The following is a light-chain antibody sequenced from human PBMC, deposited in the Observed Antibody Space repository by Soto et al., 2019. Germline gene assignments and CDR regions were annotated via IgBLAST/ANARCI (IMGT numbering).Light chain of an antibody. CDR1: QSISSY. J-gene: IGKJ5*01. V-gene: IGKV1-39*01. Sequence: DLQMTQSPSSLSASVGDRVTITCRASQSISSYLNWYQQKPGKAPMLLIYAASSLQSGVPSRFSGSGSGTDFTLTISSLQPEDFATYYCQQSYSTPITFGQGTRLEIQ. CDR3: QQSYSTPIT. CDR2: AAS.